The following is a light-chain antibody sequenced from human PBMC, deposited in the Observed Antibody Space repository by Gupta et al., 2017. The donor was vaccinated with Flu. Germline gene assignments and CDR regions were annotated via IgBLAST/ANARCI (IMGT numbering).Light chain of an antibody. V-gene: IGKV3-20*01. J-gene: IGKJ3*01. CDR2: AAS. Sequence: PGERATLTGRASQRVTERQLAWYKEKPCQSPRHLIFAASKRLPGTADGFVVSGYGTDCTLTISRLEPEESAVYYCQQYGNAAQGLIPFGHGTKVEI. CDR1: QRVTERQ. CDR3: QQYGNAAQGLIP.